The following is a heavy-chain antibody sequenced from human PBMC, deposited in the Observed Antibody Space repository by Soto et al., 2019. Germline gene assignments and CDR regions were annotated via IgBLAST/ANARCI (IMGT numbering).Heavy chain of an antibody. CDR2: ISYDGSNK. CDR1: GFTFSSYG. V-gene: IGHV3-30*18. Sequence: GGSLRLSCAASGFTFSSYGMHWVRQAPGKGLEWVAVISYDGSNKYYADSVKGRFTISRDNSKNTLYLQMNSLRAEDTAVYYCAKDSMATTALYYFDYWGQGTLVTVS. J-gene: IGHJ4*02. D-gene: IGHD5-12*01. CDR3: AKDSMATTALYYFDY.